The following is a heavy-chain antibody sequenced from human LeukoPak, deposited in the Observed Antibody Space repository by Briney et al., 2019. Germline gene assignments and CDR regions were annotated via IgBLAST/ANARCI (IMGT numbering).Heavy chain of an antibody. Sequence: SETLSLTCTVSGGSISSGGYYWSWIRQHPGKGLEWIGYIYYSGSTYYNPSLKSRVTISVDTSKNQFSLKLSSVTAADTAVYYCARMRYSSSWSPGRVDCWGQGTLVTVSS. CDR3: ARMRYSSSWSPGRVDC. J-gene: IGHJ4*02. CDR2: IYYSGST. V-gene: IGHV4-31*03. D-gene: IGHD6-13*01. CDR1: GGSISSGGYY.